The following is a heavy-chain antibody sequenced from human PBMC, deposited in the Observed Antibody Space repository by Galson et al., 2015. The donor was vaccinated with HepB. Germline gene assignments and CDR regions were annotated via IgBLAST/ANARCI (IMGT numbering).Heavy chain of an antibody. J-gene: IGHJ4*02. CDR2: INTNTGNP. CDR3: ARPIGRYPYCSGGSCYSFDY. CDR1: GYTFTSYA. D-gene: IGHD2-15*01. Sequence: SVKVSCKASGYTFTSYAMNWVRQAPGQGLEWMGWINTNTGNPTYAQGFTGRFVFSLDTSVSTAYLQISSLKAEDTAVYYCARPIGRYPYCSGGSCYSFDYWGQGTLVTVSS. V-gene: IGHV7-4-1*02.